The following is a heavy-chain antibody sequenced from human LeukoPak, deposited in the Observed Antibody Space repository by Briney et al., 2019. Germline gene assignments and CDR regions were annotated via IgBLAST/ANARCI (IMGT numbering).Heavy chain of an antibody. CDR2: IYTSGST. CDR3: ATDGGNSYYYYYYMDV. J-gene: IGHJ6*03. CDR1: GGSISSGSYY. Sequence: SQTLSLTCTVSGGSISSGSYYWSWIRQPAGKGLEWIGRIYTSGSTNYNPSLKSRVTISVDTSKNQFSLKLSSVTAADTAVYYCATDGGNSYYYYYYMDVWGKGTTVTVSS. D-gene: IGHD4-23*01. V-gene: IGHV4-61*02.